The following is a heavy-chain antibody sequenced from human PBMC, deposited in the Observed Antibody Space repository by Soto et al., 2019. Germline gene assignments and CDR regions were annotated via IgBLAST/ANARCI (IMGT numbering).Heavy chain of an antibody. Sequence: SETLSLTCTVSGGSVSSGSYYWSWIRQPPGKGLEWIGYIYYSGSTNYNPSLKSRVTISVDTSKNQFSLKLSSVTAADTAVYYCERAPRITMIVNWFDPWGQGTLVTVSS. CDR3: ERAPRITMIVNWFDP. J-gene: IGHJ5*02. CDR1: GGSVSSGSYY. V-gene: IGHV4-61*01. D-gene: IGHD3-22*01. CDR2: IYYSGST.